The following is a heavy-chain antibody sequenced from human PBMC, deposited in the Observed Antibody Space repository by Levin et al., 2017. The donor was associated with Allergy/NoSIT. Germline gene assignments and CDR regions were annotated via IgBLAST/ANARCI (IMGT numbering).Heavy chain of an antibody. J-gene: IGHJ4*02. D-gene: IGHD6-13*01. V-gene: IGHV3-20*04. CDR3: GRLAKDSSSGYGGGFDD. CDR2: MYWNGDYT. Sequence: LSLTCAASGFTFDDSGMSWVRQGPGKGLEWLSGMYWNGDYTGYADSVKGRFTISTDNAKNSLHLQMNSLRVEATALYYFGRLAKDSSSGYGGGFDDWGQGTQVTVSS. CDR1: GFTFDDSG.